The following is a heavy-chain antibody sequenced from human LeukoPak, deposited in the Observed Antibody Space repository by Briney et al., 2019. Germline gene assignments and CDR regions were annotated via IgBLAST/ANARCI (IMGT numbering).Heavy chain of an antibody. CDR2: ISGSGGST. J-gene: IGHJ5*02. CDR1: GFTFSSYA. CDR3: AKLLWFGELFSGPNWFDP. D-gene: IGHD3-10*01. V-gene: IGHV3-23*01. Sequence: GGSLRLSCAAYGFTFSSYAMSWVRQAPGKGLEWVSAISGSGGSTYYADSVKGRFTISRDNSKNTLYLQMNSLRAEDTAVYYCAKLLWFGELFSGPNWFDPWGQGTLVTVSS.